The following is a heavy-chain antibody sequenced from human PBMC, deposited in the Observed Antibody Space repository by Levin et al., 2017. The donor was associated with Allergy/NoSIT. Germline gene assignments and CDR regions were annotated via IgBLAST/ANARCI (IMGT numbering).Heavy chain of an antibody. CDR1: GGSISSSNW. D-gene: IGHD6-13*01. CDR3: AREVTSIAAAGRGGWFDP. J-gene: IGHJ5*02. V-gene: IGHV4-4*02. CDR2: IYHSGST. Sequence: SETLSLTCAVSGGSISSSNWWSWVRQPPGKGLEWIGEIYHSGSTNYNPSLKSRVTISVDKSKNQFSLKLSSVTAADTAVYYCAREVTSIAAAGRGGWFDPWGQGTLVTVSS.